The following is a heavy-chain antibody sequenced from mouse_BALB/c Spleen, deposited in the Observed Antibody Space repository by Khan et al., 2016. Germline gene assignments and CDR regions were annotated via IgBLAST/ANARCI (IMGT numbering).Heavy chain of an antibody. CDR1: DFNIKDYY. Sequence: VQLKQSGAELVRSGASVKLSCTASDFNIKDYYMHWVNQRPEQGLEWIGWIDPENGDTEYAPKFQGKATMTADTSSNTAYPQLSSLTSEDTAVYYCAAGGNYVVNYAMDYWGQGTSVTVSS. V-gene: IGHV14-4*02. CDR3: AAGGNYVVNYAMDY. D-gene: IGHD2-1*01. J-gene: IGHJ4*01. CDR2: IDPENGDT.